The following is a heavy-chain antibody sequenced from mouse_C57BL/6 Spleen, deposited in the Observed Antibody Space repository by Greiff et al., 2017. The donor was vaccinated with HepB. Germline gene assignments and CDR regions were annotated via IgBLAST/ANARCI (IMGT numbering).Heavy chain of an antibody. CDR1: GYSFTDYN. CDR2: INPNYGTT. CDR3: ASPAYYSNYEDYAMDY. V-gene: IGHV1-39*01. D-gene: IGHD2-5*01. J-gene: IGHJ4*01. Sequence: EVKVVESGPELVKPGASVKISCKASGYSFTDYNMNWVKQSNGKSLEWIGVINPNYGTTSYNQKFKGKATLTVDKSSSTAYMQLNSLTSEDSAVYYCASPAYYSNYEDYAMDYWGQGTSVTVSS.